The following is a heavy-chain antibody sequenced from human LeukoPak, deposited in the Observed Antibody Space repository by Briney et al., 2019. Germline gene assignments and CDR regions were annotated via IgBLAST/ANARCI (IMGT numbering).Heavy chain of an antibody. CDR1: GGSISSSNW. CDR2: IYHSGST. Sequence: SGTLSLTCAVSGGSISSSNWWSWVRQPPGKGLEWIGEIYHSGSTNYNPSLKSRVTISVDKSKNQFSLKLSSVTAADTAVYYRARNYYYDSSPYYFDYWGQGTLVTVSS. D-gene: IGHD3-22*01. V-gene: IGHV4-4*02. CDR3: ARNYYYDSSPYYFDY. J-gene: IGHJ4*02.